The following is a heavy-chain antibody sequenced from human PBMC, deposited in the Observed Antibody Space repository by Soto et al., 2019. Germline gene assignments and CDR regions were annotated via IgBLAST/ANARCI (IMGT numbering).Heavy chain of an antibody. CDR1: GNTFITYG. D-gene: IGHD2-2*01. CDR3: ARTLKSLSSPYRFDY. V-gene: IGHV1-18*04. J-gene: IGHJ4*02. Sequence: GASVKVSCKASGNTFITYGISWVRQAPGQGLEWMGWISAHNGDTNYAQNFQDRVTMTTDTTTSTAYMELRRLRSDDTAVYYCARTLKSLSSPYRFDYWGQGSLVTVSS. CDR2: ISAHNGDT.